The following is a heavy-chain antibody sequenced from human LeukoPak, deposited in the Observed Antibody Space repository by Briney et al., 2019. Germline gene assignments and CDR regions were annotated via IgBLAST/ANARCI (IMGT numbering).Heavy chain of an antibody. Sequence: SVKVPCKASGGTFSSYAISWVRQAPGQGLEWMGGIILIFGTANYAQKFQGRVTITADESTSTAYMELSSLRSEDTAVYYCARDEFTAMAHYYYYYGMDIWGQGTTVTVSS. CDR1: GGTFSSYA. J-gene: IGHJ6*02. V-gene: IGHV1-69*13. CDR2: IILIFGTA. D-gene: IGHD5-18*01. CDR3: ARDEFTAMAHYYYYYGMDI.